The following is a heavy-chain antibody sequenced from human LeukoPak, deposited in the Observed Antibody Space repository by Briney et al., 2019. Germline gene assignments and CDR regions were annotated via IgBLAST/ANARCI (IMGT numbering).Heavy chain of an antibody. CDR1: GYSISSGYY. J-gene: IGHJ4*02. Sequence: SETLSLTCAVSGYSISSGYYWGWIRQPPGKGLEWIGYIYYSGSTNYNPSLKSRVTISVDTSKNQFSLKLSSVTAADTAVYYCARAPSGWYRTNYFDYWGQGTLVTVSS. V-gene: IGHV4-61*01. CDR3: ARAPSGWYRTNYFDY. CDR2: IYYSGST. D-gene: IGHD6-19*01.